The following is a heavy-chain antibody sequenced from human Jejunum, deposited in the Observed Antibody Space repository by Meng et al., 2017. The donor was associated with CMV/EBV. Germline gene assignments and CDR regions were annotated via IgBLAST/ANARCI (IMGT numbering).Heavy chain of an antibody. CDR2: ISAYNGDT. CDR3: ATGVADFEY. J-gene: IGHJ4*02. V-gene: IGHV1-18*04. CDR1: GYTYTHHG. D-gene: IGHD6-19*01. Sequence: QFRLWPWGAEVGKPGASWTVSCKASGYTYTHHGIGWVRHVPGQGLEWMGWISAYNGDTIYGQKFQGRVAVTTDASTNTAYMELRSLRSDDTAVYYCATGVADFEYWGQGTLVTVSS.